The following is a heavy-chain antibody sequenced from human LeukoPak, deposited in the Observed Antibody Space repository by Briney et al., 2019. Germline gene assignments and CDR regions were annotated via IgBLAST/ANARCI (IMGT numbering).Heavy chain of an antibody. J-gene: IGHJ4*02. CDR1: GFSFSSYV. CDR3: AKRTVGRGDFDH. Sequence: GGSLRLSCAASGFSFSSYVMGWVRQAPGKGLEWVSTITGSGGVTAYADSVKGLFAISRDNSKNTVYLQMNSLRVEDTAVYYCAKRTVGRGDFDHWGQGTRVTVSS. V-gene: IGHV3-23*01. D-gene: IGHD3-10*01. CDR2: ITGSGGVT.